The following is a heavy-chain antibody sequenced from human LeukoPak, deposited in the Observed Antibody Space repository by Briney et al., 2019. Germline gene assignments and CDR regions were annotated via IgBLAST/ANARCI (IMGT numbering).Heavy chain of an antibody. V-gene: IGHV3-30*02. J-gene: IGHJ3*02. Sequence: GGSLRLSCAASGFTFNNYGMHWVRQAPGKGLEWLAFIRYDGSNTYYADSVKGRFTISRDNAKNSLYLQMNSLRAEDTAVYYCASFPPYMVRTDAFDIWGQGTMVTVSS. D-gene: IGHD3-10*01. CDR3: ASFPPYMVRTDAFDI. CDR1: GFTFNNYG. CDR2: IRYDGSNT.